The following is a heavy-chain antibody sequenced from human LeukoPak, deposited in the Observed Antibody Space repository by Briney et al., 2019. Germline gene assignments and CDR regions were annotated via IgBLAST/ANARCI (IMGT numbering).Heavy chain of an antibody. V-gene: IGHV3-30*02. CDR2: IRYDGGNK. CDR3: AKPHFDY. Sequence: PGGSLRLSCAASGFTFSSYGMHWVRQAPGKGLDWLAFIRYDGGNKYYADSVKGRFTISRDNSKNTLYLQMNSLRAEDTAVYYCAKPHFDYWGQGTLVTVSS. CDR1: GFTFSSYG. J-gene: IGHJ4*02.